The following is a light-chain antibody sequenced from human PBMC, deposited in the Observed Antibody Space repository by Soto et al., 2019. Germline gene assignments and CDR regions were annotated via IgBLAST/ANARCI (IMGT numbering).Light chain of an antibody. CDR1: QSLSSW. J-gene: IGKJ4*01. CDR2: KAS. V-gene: IGKV1-5*03. Sequence: DIQMTQSPSTLSASVGDRVTITCRASQSLSSWLAWYQQKPGKAPKLLIYKASSLESGVPSRFSGSGSGTEFTLTISSLQPDDFATYDCQQYNSYPFTFGGGTKVEIK. CDR3: QQYNSYPFT.